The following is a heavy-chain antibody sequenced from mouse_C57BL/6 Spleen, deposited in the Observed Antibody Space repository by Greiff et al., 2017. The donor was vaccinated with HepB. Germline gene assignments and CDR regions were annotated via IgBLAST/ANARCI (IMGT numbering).Heavy chain of an antibody. V-gene: IGHV1-72*01. CDR1: GYTFTSYW. CDR2: IDPNSGGT. CDR3: ARACDYGRNYAMDY. Sequence: QVQLKQPGAELVKPGASVKLSCKASGYTFTSYWMHWVKQRPGRGLEWIGRIDPNSGGTKYNEKFKSKATLTVDKPSSTAYMQLSSLTSEDSAVYYCARACDYGRNYAMDYWGQGTSVTVSS. J-gene: IGHJ4*01. D-gene: IGHD2-4*01.